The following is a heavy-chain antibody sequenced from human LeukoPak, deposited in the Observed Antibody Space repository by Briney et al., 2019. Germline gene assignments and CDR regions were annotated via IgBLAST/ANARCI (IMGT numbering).Heavy chain of an antibody. V-gene: IGHV1-2*02. CDR2: INPNSGGT. CDR3: ARSYGSGRREVFDI. CDR1: GYIFTDHF. D-gene: IGHD3-10*01. Sequence: ASLKVSCKSSGYIFTDHFIHWVRQAPGQGLEWMGWINPNSGGTNNAQKFQGRVTMTGDTSIRTAYMELRGLRSDDTAVYYCARSYGSGRREVFDIWGQGTRVTVSS. J-gene: IGHJ3*02.